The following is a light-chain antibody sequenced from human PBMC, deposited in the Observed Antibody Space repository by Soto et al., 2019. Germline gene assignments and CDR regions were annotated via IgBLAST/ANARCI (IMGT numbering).Light chain of an antibody. Sequence: EIVLTQSPATLSLSPGERATLSCRASQSVSSSYLAWYQQKPDQAPRLLIYGASSRATGIPDRFSGSGSGTDFTLTISRLEPEDFAVYYCQQYGSSPWTFGQGTKVDIK. CDR2: GAS. CDR3: QQYGSSPWT. J-gene: IGKJ1*01. V-gene: IGKV3-20*01. CDR1: QSVSSSY.